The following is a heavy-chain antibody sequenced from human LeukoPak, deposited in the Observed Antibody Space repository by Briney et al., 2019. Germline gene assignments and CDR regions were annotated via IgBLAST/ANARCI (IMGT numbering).Heavy chain of an antibody. CDR2: INHSGST. D-gene: IGHD3-10*01. V-gene: IGHV4-34*01. J-gene: IGHJ4*02. Sequence: PSETLSLTCAVYGGSFSGYYWRWIRQPPGKGLEWIGEINHSGSTNYNPSLKSRVTISVDTSKNQFSLKLSSVTAADTAVYYCATLGYGSGRYYPHWGQGTLVTVSS. CDR1: GGSFSGYY. CDR3: ATLGYGSGRYYPH.